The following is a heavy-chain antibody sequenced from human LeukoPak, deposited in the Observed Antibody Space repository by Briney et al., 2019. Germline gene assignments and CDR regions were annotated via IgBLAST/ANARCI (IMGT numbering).Heavy chain of an antibody. CDR1: GFTFSSYS. D-gene: IGHD6-19*01. J-gene: IGHJ4*02. Sequence: GGSLRLSCAASGFTFSSYSMNWVRQAPGKGLEWVSVISDSGGTTYYADSVKGRFTISRDNSKNTLFLQMNSLRAEDTAVYYCAKDARRTSGWYFFDYWGQGTLVTVSS. CDR2: ISDSGGTT. V-gene: IGHV3-23*01. CDR3: AKDARRTSGWYFFDY.